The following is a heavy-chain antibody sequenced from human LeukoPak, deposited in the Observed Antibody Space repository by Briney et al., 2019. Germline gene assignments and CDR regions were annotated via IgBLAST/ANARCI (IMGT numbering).Heavy chain of an antibody. V-gene: IGHV1-3*01. D-gene: IGHD1-26*01. CDR1: GYTFTRNA. CDR2: INAGNGNT. Sequence: ASVKVSCKASGYTFTRNAMHWVRQAPGQRLEWMGWINAGNGNTKYSQKLQGRVTITRDTSASTAYMELSSLRSEDTAVYYCARDSGSYYYADFDYWGQGTLVIVSS. J-gene: IGHJ4*02. CDR3: ARDSGSYYYADFDY.